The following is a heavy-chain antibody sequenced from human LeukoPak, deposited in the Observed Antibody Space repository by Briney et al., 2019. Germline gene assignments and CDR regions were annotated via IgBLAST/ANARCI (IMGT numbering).Heavy chain of an antibody. D-gene: IGHD3-10*01. CDR2: ISWNSGSI. CDR1: GFTFDDYA. J-gene: IGHJ3*02. Sequence: SRSLRLSCAASGFTFDDYAMHWVRQAPGKGLEWVSGISWNSGSIGYADSVKGRFTMSRDNAKNSLYLQMNSLRAEDTALYYCAKGVRITMVRGAFDIWGQGTMVTVSS. V-gene: IGHV3-9*01. CDR3: AKGVRITMVRGAFDI.